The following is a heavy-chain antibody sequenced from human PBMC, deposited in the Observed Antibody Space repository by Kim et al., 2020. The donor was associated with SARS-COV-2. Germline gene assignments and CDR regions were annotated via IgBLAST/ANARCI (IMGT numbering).Heavy chain of an antibody. D-gene: IGHD2-2*01. CDR1: GGSFSGYY. J-gene: IGHJ4*02. Sequence: SETLSLTCAVYGGSFSGYYWSWIRQPPGKGLEWIGEINHSGSTNYNPSLKSRVTISVDTSKNQFSLKLSSVTAADTAVYYCAREAVVVPAAKEGGADYWGQGTLVTVSS. V-gene: IGHV4-34*01. CDR2: INHSGST. CDR3: AREAVVVPAAKEGGADY.